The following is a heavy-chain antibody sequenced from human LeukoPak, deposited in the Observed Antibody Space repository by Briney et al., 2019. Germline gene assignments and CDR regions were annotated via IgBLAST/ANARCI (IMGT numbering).Heavy chain of an antibody. J-gene: IGHJ4*02. D-gene: IGHD2-2*01. CDR3: ARGSSSTSCFDY. CDR2: IYSGGST. V-gene: IGHV3-66*02. CDR1: GFTVSSNY. Sequence: GGSLRLSCAASGFTVSSNYMSWVRQAPGKGLEWVSVIYSGGSTYYADSVKGRFTISRDNSKNTLYLQMNSLRAEDTAVCYCARGSSSTSCFDYWGQGTLVTVSS.